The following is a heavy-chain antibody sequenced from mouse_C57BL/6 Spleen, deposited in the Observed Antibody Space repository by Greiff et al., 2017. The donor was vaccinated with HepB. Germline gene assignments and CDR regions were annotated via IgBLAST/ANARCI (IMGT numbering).Heavy chain of an antibody. V-gene: IGHV1-5*01. Sequence: VQLKQSGTVLARPGASVKMSCKTSGYTYTSYWMHWVKQRPGQGLEWIGAIYPGNSDTSYNQKFKGKAKLTAVTSASTAYMELSSLTNEDSAVYYCTRYPYGSLYYFDYWGQGTTLTVSS. CDR1: GYTYTSYW. CDR2: IYPGNSDT. CDR3: TRYPYGSLYYFDY. D-gene: IGHD1-1*01. J-gene: IGHJ2*01.